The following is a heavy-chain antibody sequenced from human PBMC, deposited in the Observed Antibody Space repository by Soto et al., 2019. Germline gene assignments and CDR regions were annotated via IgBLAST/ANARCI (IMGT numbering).Heavy chain of an antibody. CDR3: AKDVRRYFDWFYGMDV. J-gene: IGHJ6*02. CDR2: ISGSGGST. V-gene: IGHV3-23*01. D-gene: IGHD3-9*01. Sequence: XGSLILSCAASGFTLSSYAMSWVRQAPGKGLDWVSAISGSGGSTYYADSVKGRFTISRDNSKNTLYLQMNSLRAEDTAVYCCAKDVRRYFDWFYGMDVWGQGTTVTVSS. CDR1: GFTLSSYA.